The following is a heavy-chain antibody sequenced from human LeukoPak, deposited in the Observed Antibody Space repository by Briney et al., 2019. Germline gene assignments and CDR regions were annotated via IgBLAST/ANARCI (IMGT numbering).Heavy chain of an antibody. Sequence: PSETLSLTCTVSGGSISSYYWSWIRQPAGKGLEWIGRIYTSGSTNYNPSLKSRVTMSVDTSKNQFSLKLTSVTAADTAVYYCARLHYGGSYGYYYYYMDVWGKGTTVTISS. CDR1: GGSISSYY. J-gene: IGHJ6*03. D-gene: IGHD4-23*01. V-gene: IGHV4-4*07. CDR3: ARLHYGGSYGYYYYYMDV. CDR2: IYTSGST.